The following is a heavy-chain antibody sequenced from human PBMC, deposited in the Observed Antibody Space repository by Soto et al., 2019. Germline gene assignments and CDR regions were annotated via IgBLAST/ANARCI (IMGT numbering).Heavy chain of an antibody. CDR3: AKHARYYYDSSGYYPDY. J-gene: IGHJ4*02. CDR2: IRGSDGST. CDR1: GFTFSSYA. Sequence: GGSLRLSCAASGFTFSSYAMSWVRQAPGKGLEWVSAIRGSDGSTYYADSVKGRFTISRDNSKNTLYLQMNSLRAEDTAVYYCAKHARYYYDSSGYYPDYWGQGTLVTVSS. V-gene: IGHV3-23*01. D-gene: IGHD3-22*01.